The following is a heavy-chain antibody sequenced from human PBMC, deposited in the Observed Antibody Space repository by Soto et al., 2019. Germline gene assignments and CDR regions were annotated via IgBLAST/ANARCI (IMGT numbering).Heavy chain of an antibody. CDR2: IIPIYETV. Sequence: QVSLVQSGAEVKKAGSSVKVSCKASEGTFSSYGISWVRQAPGQGLEWMGGIIPIYETVTYAQRFQGRLTISADESTSTAYMELSSLSPDDTAVYYCARDLVVTAKCLDPWGQGTLVTVSS. V-gene: IGHV1-69*01. CDR1: EGTFSSYG. J-gene: IGHJ5*02. D-gene: IGHD2-21*02. CDR3: ARDLVVTAKCLDP.